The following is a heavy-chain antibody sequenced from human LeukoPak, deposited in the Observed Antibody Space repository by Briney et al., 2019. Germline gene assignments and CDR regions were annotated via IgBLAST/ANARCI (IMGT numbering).Heavy chain of an antibody. CDR3: ARIPAYSGSYSDAFDI. CDR2: IYPGDSDT. Sequence: GESLKISCKGSGYSFTSYWIGWVRQMPGKGLEWMGIIYPGDSDTRYSPSFQGQVTISADKSISTAYLQWSSLKASDTAMYYCARIPAYSGSYSDAFDIWGQGTMVTVSS. V-gene: IGHV5-51*01. D-gene: IGHD1-26*01. CDR1: GYSFTSYW. J-gene: IGHJ3*02.